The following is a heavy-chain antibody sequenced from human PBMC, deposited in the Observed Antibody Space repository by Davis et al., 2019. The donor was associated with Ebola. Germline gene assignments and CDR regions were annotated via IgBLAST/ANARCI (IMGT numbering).Heavy chain of an antibody. J-gene: IGHJ4*02. CDR2: ISGSGGST. Sequence: GGSLRLSCAPSGFTFSSYPMSWVRQAPGKGLEWVSAISGSGGSTYYADSVKGRFTIYRDNSKNTLYLQMNSLRAEDTAVYYCAKRGGSGWYYDYWGQGTLVTVSS. CDR1: GFTFSSYP. D-gene: IGHD6-19*01. V-gene: IGHV3-23*01. CDR3: AKRGGSGWYYDY.